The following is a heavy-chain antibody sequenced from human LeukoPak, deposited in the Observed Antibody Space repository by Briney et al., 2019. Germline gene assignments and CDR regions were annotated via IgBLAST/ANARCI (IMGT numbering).Heavy chain of an antibody. CDR1: GYSISSGYY. CDR2: IYHSGST. V-gene: IGHV4-38-2*02. CDR3: ARDITTVKNNWFDP. J-gene: IGHJ5*02. D-gene: IGHD4-17*01. Sequence: SETLXLTCTVSGYSISSGYYWGWIRPPPGKGLEWIGSIYHSGSTYYNPSLKSRVTISVDTSKNQFSLKLSSVTAADTAVYYCARDITTVKNNWFDPWGQGTLVTVSS.